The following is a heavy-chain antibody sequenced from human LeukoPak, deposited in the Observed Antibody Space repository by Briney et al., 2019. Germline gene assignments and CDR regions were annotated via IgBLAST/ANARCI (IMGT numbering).Heavy chain of an antibody. CDR1: GFTFSSYG. J-gene: IGHJ6*02. D-gene: IGHD3-9*01. CDR2: IYSGGST. CDR3: ARERYDILTGYLEYGMDV. V-gene: IGHV3-66*01. Sequence: GGSLRLSCAASGFTFSSYGMHWVRQAPGKGLEWVSVIYSGGSTYYADSVKGRFTISRDNSKNTLYLQMNSLRAEDTAVYYCARERYDILTGYLEYGMDVWGQGTTVTVSS.